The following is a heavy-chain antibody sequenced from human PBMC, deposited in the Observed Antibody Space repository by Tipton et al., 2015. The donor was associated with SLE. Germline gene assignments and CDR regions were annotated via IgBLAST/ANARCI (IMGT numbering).Heavy chain of an antibody. D-gene: IGHD3-3*01. V-gene: IGHV5-51*03. CDR3: VRLTSEMGYYHLHMDV. CDR1: GFNFAADW. CDR2: ICPADSDT. J-gene: IGHJ6*03. Sequence: VQLVQSGAEVKKPGESLRISCRGSGFNFAADWIGWVRQTPGKGLEWVGMICPADSDTRYGPSFRGQFSISVDKSINTAYLQWSSLKASDNAIYYCVRLTSEMGYYHLHMDVWGKGTTVTVSS.